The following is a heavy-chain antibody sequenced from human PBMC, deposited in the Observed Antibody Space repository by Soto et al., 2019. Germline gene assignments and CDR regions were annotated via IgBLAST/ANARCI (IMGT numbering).Heavy chain of an antibody. V-gene: IGHV4-59*01. CDR3: ARGDIVTGYYNVRNWFDP. J-gene: IGHJ5*02. D-gene: IGHD3-9*01. CDR1: GGSISSYY. CDR2: IYYSGST. Sequence: SETLSLTCTVSGGSISSYYWSWIRQPPGKGLEWIGYIYYSGSTNYNPSLKSRVTISVDTSKNQFSLKLSSVTAADTAVYYCARGDIVTGYYNVRNWFDPWGQGTLVTVSS.